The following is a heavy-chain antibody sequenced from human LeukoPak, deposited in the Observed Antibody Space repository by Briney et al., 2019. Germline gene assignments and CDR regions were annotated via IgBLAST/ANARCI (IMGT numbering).Heavy chain of an antibody. CDR2: ISSDGITK. V-gene: IGHV3-48*01. Sequence: GGSLRLSCAASGFTFSSYSMHWVRQAPGKGLEWVSFISSDGITKYYADSVKGRFTISRDNAKNTLYLQMNSLRAEDTAVYYCARANYGSGSYRALDYWGQGTLVTVSS. CDR3: ARANYGSGSYRALDY. CDR1: GFTFSSYS. J-gene: IGHJ4*02. D-gene: IGHD3-10*01.